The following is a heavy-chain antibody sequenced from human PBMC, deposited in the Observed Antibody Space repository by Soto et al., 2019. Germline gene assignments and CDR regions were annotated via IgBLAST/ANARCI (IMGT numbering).Heavy chain of an antibody. CDR1: GGSISSYY. Sequence: PSETLSLTCTVSGGSISSYYWSWIRQPPGKGLEWIGYIYYSGSTNYNPSLKSRVTISVDTSKNQFSLKLSSVTAADTAVYYCARGPCSGGSCYLNHFDYWGQGTLVTVSS. CDR3: ARGPCSGGSCYLNHFDY. D-gene: IGHD2-15*01. J-gene: IGHJ4*02. V-gene: IGHV4-59*12. CDR2: IYYSGST.